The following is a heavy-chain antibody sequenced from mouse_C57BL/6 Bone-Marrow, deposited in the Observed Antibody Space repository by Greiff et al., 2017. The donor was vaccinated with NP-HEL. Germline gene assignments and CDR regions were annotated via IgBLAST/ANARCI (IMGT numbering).Heavy chain of an antibody. CDR3: ARRRYYSWYFDV. D-gene: IGHD1-1*01. CDR2: IDPSDSYT. V-gene: IGHV1-69*01. CDR1: GYTFTSYW. J-gene: IGHJ1*03. Sequence: QVQLQQPGAELVMPGASVKLSCKASGYTFTSYWMHWVKQRPGQGLEWIGEIDPSDSYTNYNQKFKGKSTLTVDKSSSTAYMQLSSLTSEDSAVYYCARRRYYSWYFDVWGTGTTVTVSS.